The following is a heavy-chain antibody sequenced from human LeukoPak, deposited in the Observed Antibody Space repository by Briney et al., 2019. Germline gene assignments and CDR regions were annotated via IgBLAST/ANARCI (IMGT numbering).Heavy chain of an antibody. J-gene: IGHJ4*02. Sequence: ASVRVSCKASGYTFTSYCMHWVRQAPGQGLEWMGIINPSGGSTSYAQKFQGRVTMTRDTSTSTVYMELSSLRSEDTAVYYCAREVVAVAGRYYFDYWGQGTLVTVSS. CDR1: GYTFTSYC. CDR2: INPSGGST. CDR3: AREVVAVAGRYYFDY. V-gene: IGHV1-46*01. D-gene: IGHD6-19*01.